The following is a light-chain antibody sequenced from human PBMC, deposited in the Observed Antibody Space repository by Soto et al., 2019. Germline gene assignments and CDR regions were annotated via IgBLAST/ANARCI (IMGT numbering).Light chain of an antibody. V-gene: IGLV6-57*02. Sequence: NFMLTQPHSVSESPGKTVIISCTGSSGSIASNYVQWYQQRPGSAPTTVIYEDNQRPSGVPDRFSGSIDSSSNSASLTISGLXXXDXAXYYCQSFDGSTVVFGGGTQLTVL. CDR2: EDN. CDR1: SGSIASNY. J-gene: IGLJ2*01. CDR3: QSFDGSTVV.